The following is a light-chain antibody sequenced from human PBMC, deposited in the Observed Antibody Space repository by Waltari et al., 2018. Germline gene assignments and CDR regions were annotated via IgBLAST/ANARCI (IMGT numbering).Light chain of an antibody. Sequence: QSALTQPASVSGSPGQSITISCTGTSSDVGTYNLVSWYHHHPGKAPKLMIYESTKRPSGVSTRLSCSNSCITASLTISEFPSKDEANYYCCSFSVSGPHVVFGGGTKLTVL. V-gene: IGLV2-23*01. CDR1: SSDVGTYNL. J-gene: IGLJ2*01. CDR2: EST. CDR3: CSFSVSGPHVV.